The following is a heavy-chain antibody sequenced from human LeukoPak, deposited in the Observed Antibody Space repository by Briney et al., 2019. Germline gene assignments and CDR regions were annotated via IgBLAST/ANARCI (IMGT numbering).Heavy chain of an antibody. J-gene: IGHJ4*02. D-gene: IGHD3-22*01. Sequence: SETLSLTCTVSGGSISSSSYYWGWIRQPPGKGLEWIGSIYYSGSTYYNPSLKSRVTISVDTSKNQFSLKLSSVTAADTAVYYCARHDSSGYVVYWGQGTLVTVSS. V-gene: IGHV4-39*01. CDR1: GGSISSSSYY. CDR2: IYYSGST. CDR3: ARHDSSGYVVY.